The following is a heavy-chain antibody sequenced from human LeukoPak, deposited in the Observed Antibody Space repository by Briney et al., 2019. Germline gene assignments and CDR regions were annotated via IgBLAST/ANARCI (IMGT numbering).Heavy chain of an antibody. CDR2: IGSDGTKK. V-gene: IGHV3-30*04. D-gene: IGHD5/OR15-5a*01. Sequence: PGRSLRLSCVASGFIFSDHPFHWVRQSPDKGLEWVALIGSDGTKKYYADSVQGRFTVSRENSKNTLFLQMNTLRADGTAVYFCARQMTSTRLFDSWGQGTLVTVSS. CDR3: ARQMTSTRLFDS. CDR1: GFIFSDHP. J-gene: IGHJ4*02.